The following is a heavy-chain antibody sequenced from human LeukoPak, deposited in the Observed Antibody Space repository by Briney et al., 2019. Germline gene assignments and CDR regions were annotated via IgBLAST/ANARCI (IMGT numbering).Heavy chain of an antibody. Sequence: GGSLRLPCAASGFTFSDYYMSWIRQAPGKGLEWISYISSSSSYTNYVDSVQGRFTISRDNAKSSLYLQMNSLRAEDTAVYYCARVVSVSSYYFDCWGQGTLVTVSS. J-gene: IGHJ4*02. CDR1: GFTFSDYY. CDR3: ARVVSVSSYYFDC. V-gene: IGHV3-11*05. D-gene: IGHD5/OR15-5a*01. CDR2: ISSSSSYT.